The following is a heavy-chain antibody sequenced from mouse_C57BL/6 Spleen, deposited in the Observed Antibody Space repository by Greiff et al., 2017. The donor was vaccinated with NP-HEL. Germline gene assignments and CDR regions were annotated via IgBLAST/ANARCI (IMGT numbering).Heavy chain of an antibody. Sequence: VKLVESGAELVRPGASVTLSCKASGYTFTDYEMHWVKQTPVHGLEWIGAIDPETGGTAYNQKFKGKAILTADKSSSTAYMELRSLTSEDSAVYYCTRAGYDGEYYYAMDYWGQGTSVTVSS. CDR3: TRAGYDGEYYYAMDY. V-gene: IGHV1-15*01. D-gene: IGHD2-2*01. CDR2: IDPETGGT. CDR1: GYTFTDYE. J-gene: IGHJ4*01.